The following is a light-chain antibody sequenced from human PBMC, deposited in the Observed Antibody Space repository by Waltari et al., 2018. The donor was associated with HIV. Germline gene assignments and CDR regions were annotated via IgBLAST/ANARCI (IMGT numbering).Light chain of an antibody. CDR3: SLYIGTTNVL. Sequence: QSALTQPPSVSGSPGQSVSISCTGSSSDVGSYNRVSWYQQPPGTAPKLIIYEVNNRPSGVPARFFGAQSGNTASLTISGLQAEDEADYYCSLYIGTTNVLFGGGTKLTVL. CDR1: SSDVGSYNR. V-gene: IGLV2-18*01. CDR2: EVN. J-gene: IGLJ2*01.